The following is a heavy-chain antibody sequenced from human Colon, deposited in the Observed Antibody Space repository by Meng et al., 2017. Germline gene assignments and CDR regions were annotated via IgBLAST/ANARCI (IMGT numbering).Heavy chain of an antibody. CDR2: IYWDDDA. Sequence: QITLKEFDPTLVKPTQTLTLTCSFPGFSLNTDGVAVGWIRQPPGKAPEWLALIYWDDDARYSPSLKNRLSITQDAAKNQVVLTMTNMESVDTATYFCAHGVVASATLGAWFDSWGQGTLVTVSS. D-gene: IGHD2-15*01. CDR1: GFSLNTDGVA. CDR3: AHGVVASATLGAWFDS. J-gene: IGHJ5*01. V-gene: IGHV2-5*02.